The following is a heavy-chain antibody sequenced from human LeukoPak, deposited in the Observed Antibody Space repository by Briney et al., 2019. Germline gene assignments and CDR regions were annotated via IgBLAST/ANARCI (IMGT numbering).Heavy chain of an antibody. CDR1: RYTFTTYA. V-gene: IGHV7-4-1*02. CDR3: ASAFDGVMDPGYY. D-gene: IGHD3-10*01. J-gene: IGHJ4*02. Sequence: ASVKVSCKASRYTFTTYAMNWVRQAPGQGLEWMGWINTNTGNPTYAQGFTGRFVFSLDTSVSTAYLQISSLKAEDTAVYYCASAFDGVMDPGYYWGEGTLVTVSS. CDR2: INTNTGNP.